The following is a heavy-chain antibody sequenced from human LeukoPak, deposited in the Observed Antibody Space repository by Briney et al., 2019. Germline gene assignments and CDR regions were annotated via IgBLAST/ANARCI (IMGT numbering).Heavy chain of an antibody. J-gene: IGHJ5*02. Sequence: SETLSLTCTVSGGSISSYYWSWILQPPGKGLEWIGYIYDSGSTNYNPSLKSRATISVDTPKNQISLKLTSVTAADTAVYYCARSLSSSRYWFDPWGQGTLVTVSS. CDR1: GGSISSYY. V-gene: IGHV4-59*01. CDR2: IYDSGST. D-gene: IGHD6-13*01. CDR3: ARSLSSSRYWFDP.